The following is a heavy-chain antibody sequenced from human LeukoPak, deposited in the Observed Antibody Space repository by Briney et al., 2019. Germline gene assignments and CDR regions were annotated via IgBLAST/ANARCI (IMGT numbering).Heavy chain of an antibody. CDR2: MNPNSGNT. J-gene: IGHJ5*02. D-gene: IGHD3-10*01. Sequence: GASVKVSCKAFGYTFTSYDFNWVRQATGQGLEWMGWMNPNSGNTGYAQKFQGRVTMTRNTSISTAYMELSSLRSEDTALYYCARGKAMVRGVMGSWFDPWGQGTLVTVSS. CDR3: ARGKAMVRGVMGSWFDP. V-gene: IGHV1-8*01. CDR1: GYTFTSYD.